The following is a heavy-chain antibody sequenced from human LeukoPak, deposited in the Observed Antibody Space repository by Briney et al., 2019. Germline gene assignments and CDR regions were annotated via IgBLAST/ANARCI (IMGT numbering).Heavy chain of an antibody. CDR1: GFTFSSYS. J-gene: IGHJ6*03. CDR3: ARERRDTAMVTDYYYYYYMDV. D-gene: IGHD5-18*01. CDR2: ISSSTSYI. Sequence: GGSLRLSCAASGFTFSSYSMSWVRQAPGKGLEWVPSISSSTSYIYYADSVRGRFTISRDNAKNSLYLQMNSLRAEDTAVYYCARERRDTAMVTDYYYYYYMDVWGKGTTVTVSS. V-gene: IGHV3-21*01.